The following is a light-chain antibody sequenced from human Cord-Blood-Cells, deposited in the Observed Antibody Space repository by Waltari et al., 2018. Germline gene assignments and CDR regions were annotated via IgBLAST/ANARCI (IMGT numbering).Light chain of an antibody. V-gene: IGLV2-14*01. CDR1: SRYVGVYNH. J-gene: IGLJ1*01. CDR3: SSYTSSSTLYV. CDR2: EVS. Sequence: QSALTQPASVSGSPGQSITIPCTGTSRYVGVYNHVSWYQQHPGKAPKLMIYEVSNRPSGVSNRFSGSKSGNTASLTISGLQAEDEADYYCSSYTSSSTLYVFGTGTKVTVL.